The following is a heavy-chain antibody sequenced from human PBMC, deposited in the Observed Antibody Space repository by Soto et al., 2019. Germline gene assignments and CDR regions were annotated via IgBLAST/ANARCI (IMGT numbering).Heavy chain of an antibody. CDR2: IYYSGST. CDR1: GGSISSYY. CDR3: ARDRDLDAFDI. V-gene: IGHV4-59*01. J-gene: IGHJ3*02. D-gene: IGHD3-10*01. Sequence: QVQLQESGPGLVKPSETLSLTRTVSGGSISSYYWSWIRQPPGKGLEWIGYIYYSGSTNYNPSLKSRVTISVDTSKNQFSLKLSSVTAADTAVYYCARDRDLDAFDIWGQGTMVTVSS.